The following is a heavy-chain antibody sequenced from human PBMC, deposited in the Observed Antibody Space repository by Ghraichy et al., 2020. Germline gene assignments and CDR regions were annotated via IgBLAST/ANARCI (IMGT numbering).Heavy chain of an antibody. V-gene: IGHV3-7*01. J-gene: IGHJ4*02. CDR3: ARDGTAPGVYFDL. Sequence: GGSLRLSCAASGFTFSSHWMSWVRQAPGKGLEWVANIKYDGSEKQFVDSVKGRFTISRDNAKNSLYLQMSGLRAEDTAVYYCARDGTAPGVYFDLWGQGTLVTVS. CDR2: IKYDGSEK. D-gene: IGHD1-1*01. CDR1: GFTFSSHW.